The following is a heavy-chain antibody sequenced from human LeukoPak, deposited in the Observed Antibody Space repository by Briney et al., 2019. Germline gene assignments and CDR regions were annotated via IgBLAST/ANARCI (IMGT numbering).Heavy chain of an antibody. D-gene: IGHD2-15*01. Sequence: PGGSLRLSCAASGFTFSSYAMSWVRQAPGKGLEWVSAISGSGGSTYYADSVKGRFTISRDNSKNTLYLQMNSLRAEDTAVYYCANLGYCSGGSCYVFEYWGQGTLATVSS. CDR3: ANLGYCSGGSCYVFEY. CDR2: ISGSGGST. CDR1: GFTFSSYA. V-gene: IGHV3-23*01. J-gene: IGHJ4*02.